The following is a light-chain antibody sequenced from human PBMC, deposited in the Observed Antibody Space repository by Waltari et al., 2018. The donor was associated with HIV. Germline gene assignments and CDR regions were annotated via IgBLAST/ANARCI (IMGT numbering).Light chain of an antibody. Sequence: QSALTQPRSVSGSPGQSVTISCTGTSSDVGGYNYVSWYQHHPGKAPRFMIYDVTKRPSWVPDRFSGSKSGNTASLTSSGLQAEDEADYYCCSYAGRYTYVFGTGTKVTVL. J-gene: IGLJ1*01. CDR1: SSDVGGYNY. CDR2: DVT. CDR3: CSYAGRYTYV. V-gene: IGLV2-11*01.